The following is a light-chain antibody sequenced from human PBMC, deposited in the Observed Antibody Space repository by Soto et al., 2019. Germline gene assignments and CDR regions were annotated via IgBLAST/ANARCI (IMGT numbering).Light chain of an antibody. V-gene: IGLV2-8*01. Sequence: QSVLTQPPSASGSPGQSVTISCTGTSSDVGGYNYVSWYQQHPGKAPKLMISEVSKRPSGVPDRFSGSKSGNTASLTVSGLQGEDEADYYCSSYAGSIQVVFGGGTKLTVL. CDR2: EVS. CDR1: SSDVGGYNY. CDR3: SSYAGSIQVV. J-gene: IGLJ2*01.